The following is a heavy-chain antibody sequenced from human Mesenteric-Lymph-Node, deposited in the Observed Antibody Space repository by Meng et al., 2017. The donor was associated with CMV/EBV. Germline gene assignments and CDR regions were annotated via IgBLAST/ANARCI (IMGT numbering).Heavy chain of an antibody. D-gene: IGHD2-15*01. Sequence: SFTGYYWTWIRQPSGKGLEWIGEINHSGSTNYNPSHKSRVTISVDTSKNQFSLKLSSVTAADTAVYYCARGRPGYCSGGSCYQPFDYWGQGTLVTVSS. J-gene: IGHJ4*02. CDR1: SFTGYY. CDR2: INHSGST. CDR3: ARGRPGYCSGGSCYQPFDY. V-gene: IGHV4-34*01.